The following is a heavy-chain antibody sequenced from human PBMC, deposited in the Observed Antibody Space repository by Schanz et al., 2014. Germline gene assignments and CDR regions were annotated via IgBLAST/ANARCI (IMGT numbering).Heavy chain of an antibody. CDR3: ARGGPAYYFDD. CDR1: GITFSSHS. Sequence: EVHLVESGGGLVQPGGSLRLSCAASGITFSSHSFNWVRQAPGKGLEWVSAINTGVNTYYADSVRGRFTISRDNAENTLFLQMNSLRAEDTAVYYCARGGPAYYFDDWGQGTLVTVSS. V-gene: IGHV3-23*04. J-gene: IGHJ4*02. CDR2: INTGVNT.